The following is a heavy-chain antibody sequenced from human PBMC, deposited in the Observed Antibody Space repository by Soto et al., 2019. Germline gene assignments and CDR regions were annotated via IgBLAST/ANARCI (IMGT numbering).Heavy chain of an antibody. CDR1: GFTFSSYA. CDR2: ISSNGGST. Sequence: SGGSLRLSCAASGFTFSSYAMNWVRQAPGKGLEYVSVISSNGGSTDYANSVKGRFTISRDNSKNTLYLQMGSLRAEDMAVYYCARAFGYAFDIWGQGTMVTVSS. D-gene: IGHD3-10*01. J-gene: IGHJ3*02. V-gene: IGHV3-64*01. CDR3: ARAFGYAFDI.